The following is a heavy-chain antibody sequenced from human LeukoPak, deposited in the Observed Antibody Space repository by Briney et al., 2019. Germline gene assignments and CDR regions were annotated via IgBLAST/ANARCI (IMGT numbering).Heavy chain of an antibody. CDR3: AELGITMIGGV. CDR1: GFTFSSFE. CDR2: ISSSGSTI. D-gene: IGHD3-10*02. J-gene: IGHJ6*04. Sequence: QPGGSLRLSCAASGFTFSSFEMNWVRQAPGKGLEWVSYISSSGSTIYYADSVKGRFTISRDNAKNSLYLQMNSLRAEDTAVYYCAELGITMIGGVWGKGTTVTISS. V-gene: IGHV3-48*03.